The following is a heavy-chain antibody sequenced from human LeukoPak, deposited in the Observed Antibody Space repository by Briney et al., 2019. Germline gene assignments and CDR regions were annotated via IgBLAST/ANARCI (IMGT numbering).Heavy chain of an antibody. CDR1: GYSFTSYW. D-gene: IGHD3-16*02. J-gene: IGHJ3*02. CDR3: ARRFMITFGGVIVHDAFDI. V-gene: IGHV5-51*01. Sequence: GESLKISCKGSGYSFTSYWIGWVRQMPGKGLEWMGIIYPGDSDTRYSPSFQGQVTISADKSISTAYLQWSSLKASDTAMYYCARRFMITFGGVIVHDAFDIWGQGTMVTVSS. CDR2: IYPGDSDT.